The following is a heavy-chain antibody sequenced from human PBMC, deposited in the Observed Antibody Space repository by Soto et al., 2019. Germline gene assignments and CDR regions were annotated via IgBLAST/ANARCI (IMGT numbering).Heavy chain of an antibody. CDR2: IWYDGSNK. J-gene: IGHJ4*02. D-gene: IGHD6-6*01. CDR3: GRNYAARPFDY. Sequence: QVQLVESGGGVVQPGRSLRLSCAASGFTFSSYGMHWVRQAPGKGLEWVAVIWYDGSNKYYADSVKGRFTISRDNSKNTLYRKMTTLRAEDTAVYSGGRNYAARPFDYWGRGPLAPASS. V-gene: IGHV3-33*01. CDR1: GFTFSSYG.